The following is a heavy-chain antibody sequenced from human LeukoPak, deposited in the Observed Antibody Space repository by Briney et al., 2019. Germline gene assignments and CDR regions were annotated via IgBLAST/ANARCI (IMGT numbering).Heavy chain of an antibody. V-gene: IGHV3-7*04. CDR1: DFNFRSNW. J-gene: IGHJ4*02. D-gene: IGHD1-1*01. CDR3: AKEGDWNLDY. Sequence: GGSLRLSCVASDFNFRSNWMDWVRQAPGKGLEWVANIKGAGSEKNYVDSVKGRFSISRDNAKNSLYLEMNSLRAEDTGVYYCAKEGDWNLDYWGQGALVTVSS. CDR2: IKGAGSEK.